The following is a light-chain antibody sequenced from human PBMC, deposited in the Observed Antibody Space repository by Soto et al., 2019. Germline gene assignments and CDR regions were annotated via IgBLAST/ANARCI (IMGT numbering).Light chain of an antibody. J-gene: IGKJ4*01. CDR2: WAS. CDR1: LSVFYSSNNQNY. CDR3: QQYYTTLAPT. V-gene: IGKV4-1*01. Sequence: DIVMTQSPDSLTVSLGERATINCKSSLSVFYSSNNQNYLAWYQHKPGQPPKLLIYWASTRKSGVPDRYSGSGSGTDFTLTISSLQAEDVAVYYCQQYYTTLAPTFGGGTKVEIK.